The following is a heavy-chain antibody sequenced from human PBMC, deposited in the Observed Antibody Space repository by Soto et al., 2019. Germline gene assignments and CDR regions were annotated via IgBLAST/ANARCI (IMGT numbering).Heavy chain of an antibody. CDR1: GFPFSSTD. V-gene: IGHV3-15*01. J-gene: IGHJ6*02. D-gene: IGHD3-10*01. Sequence: GGSLRLSCAASGFPFSSTDMTWVRQTPGKGLEWVGRMKRRSDGGTTDYAAPVKDRFSISRDDSKNMFYLQMNSLKTEDTGVYYCTTAPIGDRAFYYYGMDVWGPGTTVTVSS. CDR2: MKRRSDGGTT. CDR3: TTAPIGDRAFYYYGMDV.